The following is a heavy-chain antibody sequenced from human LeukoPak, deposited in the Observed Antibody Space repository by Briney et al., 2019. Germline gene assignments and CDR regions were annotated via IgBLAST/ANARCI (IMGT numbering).Heavy chain of an antibody. CDR1: GFTFSSNY. Sequence: GGSLRLSCAASGFTFSSNYMSWVRQAPGKGLEWVSVIYSGGSTYYAHSVKGRFTISRHNSKNTLYLQMNSLRAEDTAAYYCALGLLHYYDSSGFDYWGQGTLVTVSS. D-gene: IGHD3-22*01. V-gene: IGHV3-53*04. CDR2: IYSGGST. CDR3: ALGLLHYYDSSGFDY. J-gene: IGHJ4*02.